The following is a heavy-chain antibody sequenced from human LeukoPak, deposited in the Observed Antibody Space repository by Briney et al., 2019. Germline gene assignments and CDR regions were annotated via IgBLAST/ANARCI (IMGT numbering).Heavy chain of an antibody. CDR2: ISSSSTYI. Sequence: PGGSLRLSCAASTFTLSSYTMNWVRQAPGKGLEWVSSISSSSTYINYADSVKGRFTISRDNAKNSMALQMNSLRAEDTAVYYCARVRFAGPQAFDIWGQGTMVTVGS. CDR1: TFTLSSYT. J-gene: IGHJ3*02. D-gene: IGHD4/OR15-4a*01. V-gene: IGHV3-21*01. CDR3: ARVRFAGPQAFDI.